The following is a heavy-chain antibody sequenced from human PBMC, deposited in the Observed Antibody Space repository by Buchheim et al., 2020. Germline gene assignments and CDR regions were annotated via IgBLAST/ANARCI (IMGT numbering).Heavy chain of an antibody. CDR2: INDSGST. Sequence: QVQLQQWGAGLLKPSETLSLTCAVYGGSFTGHYWSWIRQPPGKGLEWIGEINDSGSTIYNPSPKSRITISPDTSKNQFSLKLTSVTAADTAVYYCATVTRAAAGKRGFDYWGQGTL. D-gene: IGHD6-13*01. CDR3: ATVTRAAAGKRGFDY. CDR1: GGSFTGHY. J-gene: IGHJ4*02. V-gene: IGHV4-34*02.